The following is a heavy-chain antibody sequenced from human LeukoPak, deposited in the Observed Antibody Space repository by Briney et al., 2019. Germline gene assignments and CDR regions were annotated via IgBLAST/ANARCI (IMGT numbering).Heavy chain of an antibody. J-gene: IGHJ3*02. CDR2: IYYSGST. Sequence: PSETLSLTCTVSGGSISSYHWSWIRQPPGKGLEWIGYIYYSGSTNYNPSLKSRVTISVDTSKNQFSLKLSSVTAADTAVYYCARSVNYDFWSGYSSGAFDIWGQGTMVTVSS. D-gene: IGHD3-3*01. V-gene: IGHV4-59*01. CDR3: ARSVNYDFWSGYSSGAFDI. CDR1: GGSISSYH.